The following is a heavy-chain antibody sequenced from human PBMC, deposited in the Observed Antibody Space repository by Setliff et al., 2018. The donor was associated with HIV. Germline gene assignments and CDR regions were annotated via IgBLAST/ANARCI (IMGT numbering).Heavy chain of an antibody. V-gene: IGHV4-39*01. CDR1: GDSISSSSYY. J-gene: IGHJ1*01. Sequence: PSETLSLICTVSGDSISSSSYYWAWIRQPPGKGLEWIGNIYYSGSTYYNPSLKSRGAMSVDTSKNQFSLRLSSVTAADTAVYYCARVYGYSDFWSGPAGYFQPLCQGTLVAVSS. D-gene: IGHD3-3*01. CDR2: IYYSGST. CDR3: ARVYGYSDFWSGPAGYFQP.